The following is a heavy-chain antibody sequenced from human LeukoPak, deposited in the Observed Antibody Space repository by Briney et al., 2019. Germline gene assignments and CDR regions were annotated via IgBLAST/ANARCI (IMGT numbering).Heavy chain of an antibody. D-gene: IGHD3-22*01. CDR3: ARVPTYYYDSSGYPGDLYFDY. J-gene: IGHJ4*02. Sequence: GGSLRLSCAASGFTFSSYSMNWVRQAPGKELEWVSSISSSSSYIYYADSVKGRFTISRDNAKNSLYLQMNSLRAEDTAVYYCARVPTYYYDSSGYPGDLYFDYWGQGTLVTVSS. CDR1: GFTFSSYS. CDR2: ISSSSSYI. V-gene: IGHV3-21*01.